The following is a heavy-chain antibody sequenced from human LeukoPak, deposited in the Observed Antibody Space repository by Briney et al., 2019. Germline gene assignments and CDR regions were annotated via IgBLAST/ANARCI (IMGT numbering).Heavy chain of an antibody. J-gene: IGHJ4*02. CDR1: GGTFSSYA. D-gene: IGHD1-26*01. Sequence: SVKVSCKASGGTFSSYAISWVRQAPGQGLEWMGGIIPIFGTANYAQKFQGRVTITADESTSTAYMELSSLRSEDTAVYYCAVAFSGSPSFLDYWGQGTLVTVSS. V-gene: IGHV1-69*01. CDR2: IIPIFGTA. CDR3: AVAFSGSPSFLDY.